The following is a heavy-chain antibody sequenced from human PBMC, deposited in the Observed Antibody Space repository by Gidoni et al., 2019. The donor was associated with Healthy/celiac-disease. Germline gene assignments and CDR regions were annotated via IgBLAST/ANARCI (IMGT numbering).Heavy chain of an antibody. CDR2: ISYDGSNK. D-gene: IGHD3-22*01. Sequence: QVQLVESGGGVVQPGRSLRLSCAASGFTFSSYGMHWVRQAPGKGLEWVAVISYDGSNKYYADSVKGRFTISRDNSKNTLYLQMNSLRAEDTPVYYCAKDRYDSSGYYYYYGMDVWGQGTTVTVSS. V-gene: IGHV3-30*18. J-gene: IGHJ6*02. CDR1: GFTFSSYG. CDR3: AKDRYDSSGYYYYYGMDV.